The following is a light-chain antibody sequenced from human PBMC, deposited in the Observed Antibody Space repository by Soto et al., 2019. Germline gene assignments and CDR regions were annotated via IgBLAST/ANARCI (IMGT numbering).Light chain of an antibody. Sequence: EIVLTQSPSTLSLSPGERATLSCRASQSVSSYLAWYQQKPGQSPRLLIYDASNRATGIPARFSGSGSGTDFTLTISSLETEDCAVYYCQQSSNWPPWTFGQGTKVEIK. CDR1: QSVSSY. CDR2: DAS. V-gene: IGKV3-11*01. CDR3: QQSSNWPPWT. J-gene: IGKJ1*01.